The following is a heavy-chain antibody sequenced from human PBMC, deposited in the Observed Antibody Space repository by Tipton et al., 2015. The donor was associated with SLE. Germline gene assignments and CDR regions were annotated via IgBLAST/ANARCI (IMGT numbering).Heavy chain of an antibody. Sequence: TLSLTCALYGGSFSGYYWNWIRQPPGKGLEWIGEINHSGSTNYNPSLKSRVTMSVDTSKNQFSLKLSSVTAADTAVYYCASWGPIVYYYYYMDVWGKGTTVTVSS. V-gene: IGHV4-34*01. CDR3: ASWGPIVYYYYYMDV. D-gene: IGHD3-16*01. CDR2: INHSGST. J-gene: IGHJ6*03. CDR1: GGSFSGYY.